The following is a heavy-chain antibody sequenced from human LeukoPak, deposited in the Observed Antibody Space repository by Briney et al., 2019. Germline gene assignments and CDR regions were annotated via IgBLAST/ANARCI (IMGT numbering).Heavy chain of an antibody. V-gene: IGHV4-31*03. Sequence: SQTLSLTCTVSGGSISSGGYYWSWIRQHPGKGLEWIGYIYYSGSTYYNPSLKSRVTISVDTSKNQFSLKLSYVTAADTAVYYCARHPLLNGDDYWGQGTLVTVSS. J-gene: IGHJ4*02. CDR2: IYYSGST. CDR3: ARHPLLNGDDY. CDR1: GGSISSGGYY.